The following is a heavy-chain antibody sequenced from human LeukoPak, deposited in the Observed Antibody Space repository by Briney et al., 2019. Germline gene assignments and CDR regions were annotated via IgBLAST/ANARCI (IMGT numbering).Heavy chain of an antibody. Sequence: TPETLSLTCTVSGGSISSYYWSWIRQPPGKGLEWIGYIHYSGSTNYNPSLKSRVTISVDTSKNQFSLKLSSVTAADTAVYYCARTTEGGYTYGYFYYYYMDVWGKGTTVTISS. CDR2: IHYSGST. J-gene: IGHJ6*03. CDR1: GGSISSYY. CDR3: ARTTEGGYTYGYFYYYYMDV. V-gene: IGHV4-59*01. D-gene: IGHD5-18*01.